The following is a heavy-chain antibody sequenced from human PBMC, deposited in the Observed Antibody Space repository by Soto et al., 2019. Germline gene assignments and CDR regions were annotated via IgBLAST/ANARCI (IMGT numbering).Heavy chain of an antibody. CDR3: ARESGGATATLGYYYFYMDV. CDR2: INPNGGVT. J-gene: IGHJ6*03. D-gene: IGHD5-12*01. Sequence: QVQLVQSGAEVRKPGASVTVSCRSSGDSFHDYYIHSVRQAPGQGLEWMGWINPNGGVTKYAQKVQGWVSMTRDTSIRTVYMQLSRLRSDDTAVYYCARESGGATATLGYYYFYMDVWGTGTTVTVSS. V-gene: IGHV1-2*04. CDR1: GDSFHDYY.